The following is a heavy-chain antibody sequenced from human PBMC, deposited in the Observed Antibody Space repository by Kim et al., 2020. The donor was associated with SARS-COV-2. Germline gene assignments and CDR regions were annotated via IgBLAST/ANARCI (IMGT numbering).Heavy chain of an antibody. V-gene: IGHV3-30*18. CDR2: ISYDGSNK. Sequence: GGSLRLSCAASGFTFSSYGMHWVRQAPGKGLEWVAVISYDGSNKYYADSVKGRFTISRDNSKNTLYLQMNSLRAEDTAVYYCAKDTSGYSYGWLYYYYYMDVWGKGTTVTVSS. D-gene: IGHD5-18*01. J-gene: IGHJ6*03. CDR3: AKDTSGYSYGWLYYYYYMDV. CDR1: GFTFSSYG.